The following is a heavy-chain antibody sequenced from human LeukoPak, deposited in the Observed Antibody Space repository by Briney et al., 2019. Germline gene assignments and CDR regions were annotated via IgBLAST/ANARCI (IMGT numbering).Heavy chain of an antibody. J-gene: IGHJ4*02. D-gene: IGHD1-1*01. CDR1: GFTFSSYS. V-gene: IGHV3-48*01. Sequence: GGSLRLSCAASGFTFSSYSMNWVRQAPGKGLEWVSYITSSSSTIYYADSVKGRFTISRDNAKNSLYLQMNSLRAEDTAVYYCARGIGTGRQPFDYWGQGTLVTVSS. CDR2: ITSSSSTI. CDR3: ARGIGTGRQPFDY.